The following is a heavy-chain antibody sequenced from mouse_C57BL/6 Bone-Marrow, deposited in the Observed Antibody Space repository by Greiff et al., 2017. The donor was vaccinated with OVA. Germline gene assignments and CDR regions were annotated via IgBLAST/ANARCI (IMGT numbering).Heavy chain of an antibody. D-gene: IGHD3-3*01. CDR1: GYTFTSYG. CDR3: ARLLGGCAY. CDR2: IYPRSGNT. V-gene: IGHV1-81*01. Sequence: QVQLQQSGAELARPGASVKLSCKASGYTFTSYGISWVKQRTGQGLEWIGEIYPRSGNTYYNEKFKGKATLTADKSSSTAYMELRSLTSEDSAVYFCARLLGGCAYWGQGTLVTVSA. J-gene: IGHJ3*01.